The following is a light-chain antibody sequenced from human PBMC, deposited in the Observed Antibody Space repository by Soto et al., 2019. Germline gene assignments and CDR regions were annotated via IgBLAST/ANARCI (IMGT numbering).Light chain of an antibody. J-gene: IGKJ2*01. V-gene: IGKV1-5*01. Sequence: DIQMTQSPSTLSASVGDRVTITCRASQSISSWLAWYQQKPGKAPKLLISDASILESGVPSRFSGSGSETEFTLTIGSLQPDDFTTYYCQQYNSYSYTFGQGTKLEIK. CDR3: QQYNSYSYT. CDR2: DAS. CDR1: QSISSW.